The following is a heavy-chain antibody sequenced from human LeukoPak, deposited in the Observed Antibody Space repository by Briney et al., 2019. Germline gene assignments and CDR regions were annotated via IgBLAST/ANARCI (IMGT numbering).Heavy chain of an antibody. Sequence: LSETLSLTCTVSGYSISSGYYWGWIRQPPGKGLEWIGSIYHSGSTYYNPSLKSRVTISVDTSKNQFSLKLSSVTAADTAVYYCARSSGWSRYFDYWGQGTLVTVSS. J-gene: IGHJ4*02. D-gene: IGHD6-19*01. CDR3: ARSSGWSRYFDY. CDR1: GYSISSGYY. V-gene: IGHV4-38-2*02. CDR2: IYHSGST.